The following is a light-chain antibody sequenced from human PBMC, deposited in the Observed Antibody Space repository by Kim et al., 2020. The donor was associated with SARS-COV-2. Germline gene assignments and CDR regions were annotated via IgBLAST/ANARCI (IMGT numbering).Light chain of an antibody. Sequence: GQSITISCTGPTSDVGGYNYVSWFQLFPGKAPRLLIYDVTKRPSGVPDRFSGSKSGNTASLTISGLQADDEAEYFCCSYTSSSSRVFGEGTQLTVL. CDR3: CSYTSSSSRV. CDR1: TSDVGGYNY. J-gene: IGLJ2*01. V-gene: IGLV2-11*03. CDR2: DVT.